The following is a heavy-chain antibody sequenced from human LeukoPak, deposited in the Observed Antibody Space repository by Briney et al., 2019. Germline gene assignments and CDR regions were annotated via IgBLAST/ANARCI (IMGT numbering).Heavy chain of an antibody. CDR3: ARLKYYYDSSGHAFQH. D-gene: IGHD3-22*01. Sequence: GGSLRLSCAASGFTFSSYEMNRVRQAPGKGLEWVSYISSSGSTIYYADSVKGRFTISRDNAKNSLYLQMSSLRAEDTAVYYCARLKYYYDSSGHAFQHWGQGTLVTVSS. CDR2: ISSSGSTI. V-gene: IGHV3-48*03. CDR1: GFTFSSYE. J-gene: IGHJ1*01.